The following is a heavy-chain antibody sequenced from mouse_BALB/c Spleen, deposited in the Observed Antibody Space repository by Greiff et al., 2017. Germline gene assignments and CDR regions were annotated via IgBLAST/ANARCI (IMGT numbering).Heavy chain of an antibody. CDR3: ARVYGNSYAMDY. D-gene: IGHD2-1*01. Sequence: EVQLVESGGGLVQPGGSRKLSCAASGFTFSSFGMHWFRQAPEKGLEWVAYISSGSSTIYYADTVKGRFTISRDNPKNTLFLQMTSLRSEDTAMYYCARVYGNSYAMDYWGQGTSVTVSS. J-gene: IGHJ4*01. V-gene: IGHV5-17*02. CDR2: ISSGSSTI. CDR1: GFTFSSFG.